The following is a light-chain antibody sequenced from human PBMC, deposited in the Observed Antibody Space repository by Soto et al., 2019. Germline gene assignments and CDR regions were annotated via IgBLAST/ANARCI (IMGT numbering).Light chain of an antibody. CDR1: NTDIGGHKY. CDR2: EVT. V-gene: IGLV2-8*01. J-gene: IGLJ2*01. CDR3: SSYTGTNTFVL. Sequence: QSALTQPPSASGSPGQSVTISCTGTNTDIGGHKYVSWYQHHPGKAPKLMIYEVTERPSGVPDRFSGSKSGNAASLTVSGLQADDEAIYYCSSYTGTNTFVLFGGGTKLTVL.